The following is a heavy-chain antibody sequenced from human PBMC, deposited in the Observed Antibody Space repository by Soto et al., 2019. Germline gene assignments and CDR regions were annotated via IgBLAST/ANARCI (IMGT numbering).Heavy chain of an antibody. CDR1: GFTFSNAW. D-gene: IGHD2-2*01. CDR3: TTGIVVVPAAIFWSGNAFDI. CDR2: IKGKTDGGTT. Sequence: KSGGSLRLSCAASGFTFSNAWMSWVRQAPGKGLEWVGRIKGKTDGGTTDYAAPVKGRFTISRDDSKNTLYLQMNSLKTEDTAVYYCTTGIVVVPAAIFWSGNAFDIWGQGTMVTVSS. V-gene: IGHV3-15*01. J-gene: IGHJ3*02.